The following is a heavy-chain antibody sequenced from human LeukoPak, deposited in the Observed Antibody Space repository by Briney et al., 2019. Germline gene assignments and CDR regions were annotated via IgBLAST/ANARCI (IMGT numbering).Heavy chain of an antibody. Sequence: ALVTVSFKASGYTFTSYYMHWVRQAPGQGLEWMGIINPSGGSTSYAQKFQGRVTMTRDMSTSTVYMELSSLRSEDTAVYYCARVGSGPTGYFDYWGQGTLVTVSS. V-gene: IGHV1-46*01. CDR2: INPSGGST. CDR1: GYTFTSYY. D-gene: IGHD6-19*01. J-gene: IGHJ4*02. CDR3: ARVGSGPTGYFDY.